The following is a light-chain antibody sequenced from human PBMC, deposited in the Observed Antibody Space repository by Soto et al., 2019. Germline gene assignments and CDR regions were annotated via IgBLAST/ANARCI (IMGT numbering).Light chain of an antibody. CDR1: SSAVGSYRL. Sequence: QSVLTQPASVSGSPGQSITISCTGSSSAVGSYRLVSWYQCHPGKVPKLIIYESSKRPSGVSNRFSGSEPGNTASLTISGLPGGEQAYYFCCSTATCRTVVFGTGTKVTVL. V-gene: IGLV2-14*02. J-gene: IGLJ1*01. CDR2: ESS. CDR3: CSTATCRTVV.